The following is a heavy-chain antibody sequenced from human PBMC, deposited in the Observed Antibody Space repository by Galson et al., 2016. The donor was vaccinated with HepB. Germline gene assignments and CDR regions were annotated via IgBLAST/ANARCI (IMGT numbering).Heavy chain of an antibody. J-gene: IGHJ4*02. CDR3: ATSNSYGYVH. CDR2: ISGTGQRP. D-gene: IGHD5-18*01. CDR1: GFTFSTHA. Sequence: SLRLSCAASGFTFSTHAMSWVRHAPRKGLKWVSPISGTGQRPDYPPSVKGRFTISRDNLKNTVHLQMDILRAEDTALYYCATSNSYGYVHWGQGALVTVSS. V-gene: IGHV3-23*01.